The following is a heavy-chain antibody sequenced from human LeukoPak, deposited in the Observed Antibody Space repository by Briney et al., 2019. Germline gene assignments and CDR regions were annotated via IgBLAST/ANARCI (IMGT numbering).Heavy chain of an antibody. CDR2: ISGSGGST. CDR1: GFTFSSYG. D-gene: IGHD3-22*01. CDR3: ANDGAYYDSSTDAFDI. Sequence: PGGTLRLSCAASGFTFSSYGMSWVRQAPGKRLEWVSAISGSGGSTYYADSVKGRFTISRDNSKNTLYLQMNSLRAEDTAVYYCANDGAYYDSSTDAFDIWGQGTMVTVSS. J-gene: IGHJ3*02. V-gene: IGHV3-23*01.